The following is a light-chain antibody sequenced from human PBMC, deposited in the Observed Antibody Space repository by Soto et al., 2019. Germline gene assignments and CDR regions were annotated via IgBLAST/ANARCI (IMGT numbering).Light chain of an antibody. CDR3: QQYYSAPLT. CDR1: QSVLYSSNNKNY. V-gene: IGKV4-1*01. J-gene: IGKJ1*01. CDR2: WAS. Sequence: DIVMTQSPDSLAVSLGERATINCKSSQSVLYSSNNKNYLAWYQQKPGQPPKLLIYWASTRESGVPDRFSGSGSGTDFTLTISSLQAEDVAVYYCQQYYSAPLTFGKGTKVVI.